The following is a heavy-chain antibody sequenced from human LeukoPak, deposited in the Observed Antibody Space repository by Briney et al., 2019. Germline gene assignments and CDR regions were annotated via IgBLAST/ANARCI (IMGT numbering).Heavy chain of an antibody. CDR2: IYSGGST. D-gene: IGHD3-3*01. J-gene: IGHJ5*02. V-gene: IGHV3-66*02. CDR3: AREYYDFWSGYYTYRWFDP. CDR1: GFTVSSNY. Sequence: GGSLRLSCAASGFTVSSNYMSWVRQAPGKGLEWVSVIYSGGSTYYADSVKGRFTISRDNSKNTLYLQMNSLRAEDTAVYYCAREYYDFWSGYYTYRWFDPWGQGTLVTVSS.